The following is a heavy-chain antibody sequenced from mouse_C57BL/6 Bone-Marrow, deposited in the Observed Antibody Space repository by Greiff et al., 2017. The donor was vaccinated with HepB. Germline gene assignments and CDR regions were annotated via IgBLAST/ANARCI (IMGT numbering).Heavy chain of an antibody. CDR1: GYTFTSYW. Sequence: VQLQQPGAELVKPGASVKLSCKASGYTFTSYWMHWVKQRAGQGLEWIGMIHPNSGSTNYNEKFKSKATLTVDKSSSTAYMQLSSLTSEDSAVYYCARDPTGYAMDYWGQGTSVTVSS. CDR3: ARDPTGYAMDY. J-gene: IGHJ4*01. CDR2: IHPNSGST. D-gene: IGHD4-1*02. V-gene: IGHV1-64*01.